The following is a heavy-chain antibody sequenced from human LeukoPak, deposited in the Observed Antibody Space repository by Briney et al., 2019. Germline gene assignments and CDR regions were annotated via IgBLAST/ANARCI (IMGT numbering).Heavy chain of an antibody. CDR1: GFTFSSYS. CDR2: ISSSSSYI. D-gene: IGHD3-22*01. V-gene: IGHV3-21*01. J-gene: IGHJ6*03. CDR3: ARDTYYYDSSGYPLGYYMDV. Sequence: GGSLRLSCAASGFTFSSYSINWVRQAPGKGLEWVSSISSSSSYIYYADSVKGRFTISRDNAKNSLYLQMNSLRAEDTAVYYCARDTYYYDSSGYPLGYYMDVWGKGTTVTVSS.